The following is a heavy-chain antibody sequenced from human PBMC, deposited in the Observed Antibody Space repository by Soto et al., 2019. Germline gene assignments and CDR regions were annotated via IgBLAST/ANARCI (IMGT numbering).Heavy chain of an antibody. CDR2: IITIFGTA. V-gene: IGHV1-69*01. CDR3: ASSGCSGGSCYPEFDY. CDR1: GGTFSSYA. J-gene: IGHJ4*02. D-gene: IGHD2-15*01. Sequence: QVQLVQSGAEVKKPGSSVKVSCKASGGTFSSYAISWVRQAPGQGLEWMGGIITIFGTANYAQKFQGRVTITADESTSTAYMELSSLRSEDTAVYYCASSGCSGGSCYPEFDYWGQGTLVTVSS.